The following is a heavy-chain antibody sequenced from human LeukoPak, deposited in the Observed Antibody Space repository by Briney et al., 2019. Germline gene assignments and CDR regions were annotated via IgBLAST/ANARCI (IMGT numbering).Heavy chain of an antibody. J-gene: IGHJ4*02. CDR1: GYTFSSYD. CDR3: ARGRYCSGGSCHLGD. D-gene: IGHD2-15*01. V-gene: IGHV1-8*01. Sequence: ASVKVSCKASGYTFSSYDINWVRQATGQGLEWMGWMNPNSGNTGYAQKFQGRITMTRNTSISTAYMELSSLRSEDTAVYYCARGRYCSGGSCHLGDWGQGTLVTVSS. CDR2: MNPNSGNT.